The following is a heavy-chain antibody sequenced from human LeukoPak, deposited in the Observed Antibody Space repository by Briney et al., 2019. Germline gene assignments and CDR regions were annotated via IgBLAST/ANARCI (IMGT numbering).Heavy chain of an antibody. J-gene: IGHJ4*02. CDR2: ITSSGTTI. D-gene: IGHD3-3*01. CDR3: ARGTFFWSGYSKEIDS. CDR1: GFTFSAHE. V-gene: IGHV3-48*03. Sequence: GGPLRLSCAASGFTFSAHEMNWVRQAPGKGLEGISYITSSGTTIYYADSVKGRFTISRDNAKNSLYLQMNSLRAEDTAVYYCARGTFFWSGYSKEIDSWGQGTLVTVSS.